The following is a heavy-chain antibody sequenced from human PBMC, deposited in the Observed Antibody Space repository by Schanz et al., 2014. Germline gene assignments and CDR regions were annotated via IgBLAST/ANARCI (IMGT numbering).Heavy chain of an antibody. CDR1: GFTFSSHW. V-gene: IGHV3-74*02. Sequence: EVQLVASGGGLVQPGGSLRLSCAASGFTFSSHWMHWVRQDPGKGLVWVARINSVGSNTDYADSVTGRFTISRDNAKNTLYLQMNTLRAEDTAVYYCAKYRGYYRVSGSYRELEYWGQGTLXTVSS. CDR3: AKYRGYYRVSGSYRELEY. J-gene: IGHJ4*02. CDR2: INSVGSNT. D-gene: IGHD3-10*01.